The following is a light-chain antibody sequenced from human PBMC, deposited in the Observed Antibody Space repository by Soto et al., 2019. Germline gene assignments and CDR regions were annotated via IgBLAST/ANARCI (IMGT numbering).Light chain of an antibody. Sequence: QSVLTQPPSASGSPGQSVTISCTGTSSDVGGYNYVSWYQQHPGKAPKLMIYEVSKRPSGVPDRFSDSKSGNTASLTVSGLQAEDEADYYCSSYAGSNPVVFGGGTKVTVL. CDR2: EVS. J-gene: IGLJ2*01. CDR1: SSDVGGYNY. CDR3: SSYAGSNPVV. V-gene: IGLV2-8*01.